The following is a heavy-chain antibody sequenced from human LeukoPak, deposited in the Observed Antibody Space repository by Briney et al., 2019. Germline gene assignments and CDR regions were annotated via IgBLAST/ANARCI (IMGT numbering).Heavy chain of an antibody. D-gene: IGHD6-19*01. CDR3: ARDTVAGQIYFDH. V-gene: IGHV3-20*04. Sequence: GGSLRLSCEASGFTFDNSGMSWVRQVPGKGLEWVSGINWNGGSIGYADSVKDRFTISRDNARNSLFLQMDSLRVEDTAVYYCARDTVAGQIYFDHWGQGTLVTVSS. CDR2: INWNGGSI. J-gene: IGHJ4*02. CDR1: GFTFDNSG.